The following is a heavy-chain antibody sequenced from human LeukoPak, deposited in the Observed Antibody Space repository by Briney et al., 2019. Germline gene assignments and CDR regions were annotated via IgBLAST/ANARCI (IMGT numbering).Heavy chain of an antibody. CDR2: IKDDGSEK. Sequence: QAGGSLRLSCAASGFTFSTYLMSWVRQAPGKGLEWVANIKDDGSEKYFVDSVKGRFTISRDNARNSLYLQMNSLRAEDTAVYYCARVLGYGWFDPWGQGTLVTVSS. J-gene: IGHJ5*02. CDR1: GFTFSTYL. D-gene: IGHD5-18*01. V-gene: IGHV3-7*01. CDR3: ARVLGYGWFDP.